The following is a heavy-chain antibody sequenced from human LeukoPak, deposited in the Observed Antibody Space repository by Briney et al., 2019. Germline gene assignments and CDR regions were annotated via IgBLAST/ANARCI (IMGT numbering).Heavy chain of an antibody. V-gene: IGHV1-18*01. J-gene: IGHJ4*02. Sequence: ASVKVSCKASGYTFTSYGISWVRQAPGQGLEWMGWISAHNGNTNYAQKLQGRVTMTTDTSTSTAYMELRSLRSDDTAVYYCARDRASGSFPGALYWGQGTLVTVSS. CDR3: ARDRASGSFPGALY. CDR2: ISAHNGNT. D-gene: IGHD1-26*01. CDR1: GYTFTSYG.